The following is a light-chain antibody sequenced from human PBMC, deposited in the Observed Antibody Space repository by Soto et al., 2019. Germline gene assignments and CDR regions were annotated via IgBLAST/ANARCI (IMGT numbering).Light chain of an antibody. J-gene: IGKJ4*01. CDR1: QSVTIN. CDR3: QQYNNWALT. Sequence: EIVMTQSPATLSVSPGERATLSCRASQSVTINFAWYQQKPGQAPRLLIYGASTSATGIPARFSGSGSGTEFTLTISSLQSEDFAFYYCQQYNNWALTFGGGTKVEIK. V-gene: IGKV3-15*01. CDR2: GAS.